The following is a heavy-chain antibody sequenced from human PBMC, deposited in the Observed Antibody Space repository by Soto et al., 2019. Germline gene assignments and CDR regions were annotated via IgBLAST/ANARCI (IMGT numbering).Heavy chain of an antibody. CDR1: GGTFSRYS. CDR2: IIPIFGIA. V-gene: IGHV1-69*04. J-gene: IGHJ6*02. D-gene: IGHD2-2*01. Sequence: QVQLVXXXXEVKKPGSSVKVSCKASGGTFSRYSITWVRQAPGHGLEWIGRIIPIFGIASYAPKFQGRVTXTXXXSTSTAYRALSSPRSDATALYSWAREDGDREHGLVPAASAGMDVWGQVPTVTVSS. CDR3: AREDGDREHGLVPAASAGMDV.